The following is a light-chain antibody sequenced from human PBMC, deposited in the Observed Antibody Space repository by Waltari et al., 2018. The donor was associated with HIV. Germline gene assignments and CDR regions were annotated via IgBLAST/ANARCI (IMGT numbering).Light chain of an antibody. CDR1: QSISSW. CDR2: KAS. V-gene: IGKV1-5*03. J-gene: IGKJ4*01. CDR3: QQYDSYPLP. Sequence: DSQMTQSPATLSGSVGDRVTIPCRSSQSISSWLAWYQPTPGKAPNLLIYKASSLEKGVPSRFRGSGSGTEFTLTSSSLQPDDFATYYCQQYDSYPLPFGGGTKVEIK.